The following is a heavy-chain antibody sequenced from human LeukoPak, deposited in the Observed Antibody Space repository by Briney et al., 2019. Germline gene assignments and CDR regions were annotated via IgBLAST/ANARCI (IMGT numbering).Heavy chain of an antibody. CDR1: GGSFSGYY. Sequence: SETLSLTCAVYGGSFSGYYWSGFRQPPGKGLEWIGEINHSGSTNYNPSLKSRVTISVDTSKNQFSLKLSSVTAADTAVYYCARGGPLALIAALRPNWFDPWGQGTLVTVSS. CDR3: ARGGPLALIAALRPNWFDP. CDR2: INHSGST. V-gene: IGHV4-34*01. J-gene: IGHJ5*02. D-gene: IGHD6-13*01.